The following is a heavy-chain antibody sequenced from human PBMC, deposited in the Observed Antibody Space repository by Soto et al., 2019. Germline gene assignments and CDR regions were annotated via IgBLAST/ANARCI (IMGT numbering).Heavy chain of an antibody. D-gene: IGHD3-9*01. J-gene: IGHJ4*02. CDR2: IKSKTDGGTT. Sequence: PGGSLRLSCAASGFTFSNAWMSWVRQAPGKGLEWVGRIKSKTDGGTTDYAAPVKGRFTISRDDSKNTLYLQMNSLKTEDTAVYYCTTDRSLQYYDILTGYYALDYWGQXTLVTVSS. V-gene: IGHV3-15*01. CDR1: GFTFSNAW. CDR3: TTDRSLQYYDILTGYYALDY.